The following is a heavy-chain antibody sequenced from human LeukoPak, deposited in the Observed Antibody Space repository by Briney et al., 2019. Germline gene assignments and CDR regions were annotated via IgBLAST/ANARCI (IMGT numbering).Heavy chain of an antibody. D-gene: IGHD3/OR15-3a*01. CDR2: INHSGST. J-gene: IGHJ5*02. Sequence: NSSETLSLTCAVYGGSFSGYYWSWIRQPPGKGLEWIGEINHSGSTNYNPSLKSRVTISVDTSKNRFSLKLSSVTAADTAIYYCARVDWLAAGRFDPWGQGTLVTVSS. CDR3: ARVDWLAAGRFDP. CDR1: GGSFSGYY. V-gene: IGHV4-34*01.